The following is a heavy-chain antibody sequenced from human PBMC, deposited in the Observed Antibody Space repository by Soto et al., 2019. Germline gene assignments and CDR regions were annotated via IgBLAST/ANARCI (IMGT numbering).Heavy chain of an antibody. CDR1: GFTLGSFW. CDR3: ARGLYTSAPASDY. J-gene: IGHJ4*02. Sequence: GGSLRLSCAASGFTLGSFWMHWVRQAPGKGLVWVSRINSEGSSIGYADSVKGRFTISRDNAQSTVWLQMNSLRAEDTAVYYCARGLYTSAPASDYWGQGTLVTVSS. CDR2: INSEGSSI. D-gene: IGHD6-19*01. V-gene: IGHV3-74*01.